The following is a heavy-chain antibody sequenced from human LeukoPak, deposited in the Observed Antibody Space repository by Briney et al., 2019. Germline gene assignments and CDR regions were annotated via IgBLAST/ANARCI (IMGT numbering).Heavy chain of an antibody. V-gene: IGHV3-7*01. D-gene: IGHD2-2*01. Sequence: GGSLRLSCVASGFTFSNYWMNWVRQAPGKGLEWVANIKEDGSEKYYVDSVKGRFTISRDNAKNSLYLQMSSLRDEDTAVYYCARDSQLVVPAASPFDPWGQGTLVTVSS. J-gene: IGHJ5*02. CDR2: IKEDGSEK. CDR3: ARDSQLVVPAASPFDP. CDR1: GFTFSNYW.